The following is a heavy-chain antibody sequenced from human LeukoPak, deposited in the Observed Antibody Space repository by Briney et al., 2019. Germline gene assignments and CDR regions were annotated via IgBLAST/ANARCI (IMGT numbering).Heavy chain of an antibody. D-gene: IGHD5-18*01. CDR2: INSNSGGT. J-gene: IGHJ5*02. V-gene: IGHV1-2*02. Sequence: ASVKVSCKASGYTFTGYYMHWVRQAPGQGLEWMGWINSNSGGTNYAQKFQGRVTMTRDTSISTAYMELSRLRSDDTAVYYCARDMWIQLWLSTANWFDPWGQGTLVTVSS. CDR3: ARDMWIQLWLSTANWFDP. CDR1: GYTFTGYY.